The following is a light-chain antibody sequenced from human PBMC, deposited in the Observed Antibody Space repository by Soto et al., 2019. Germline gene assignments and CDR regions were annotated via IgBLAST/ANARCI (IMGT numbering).Light chain of an antibody. CDR3: SSYTSSNTLAYV. Sequence: QSALTQPASVSGSPGQSITISCTGTSSDVGGYNYVSWYQQHPGKAPKLMIYEVSNRPSGVSNRFSGSKSGNTASPTISGLQVEDEGDYYCSSYTSSNTLAYVFGTGTKLTVL. CDR2: EVS. CDR1: SSDVGGYNY. J-gene: IGLJ1*01. V-gene: IGLV2-14*01.